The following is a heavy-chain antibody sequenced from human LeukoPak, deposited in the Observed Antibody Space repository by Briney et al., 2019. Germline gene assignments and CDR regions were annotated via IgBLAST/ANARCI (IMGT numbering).Heavy chain of an antibody. CDR1: GYTFTSYD. J-gene: IGHJ5*02. D-gene: IGHD2-8*01. Sequence: GASVKVSCKASGYTFTSYDINWVRQATGQGLEWMGWMNPNSGNTGYAQKFQGRVTMTRNTSISTAYMELSSLRSEDTAVYYCARGVPTTDIVLMVYAIKRVEYNWFDPWGQGALVTVSS. CDR3: ARGVPTTDIVLMVYAIKRVEYNWFDP. CDR2: MNPNSGNT. V-gene: IGHV1-8*01.